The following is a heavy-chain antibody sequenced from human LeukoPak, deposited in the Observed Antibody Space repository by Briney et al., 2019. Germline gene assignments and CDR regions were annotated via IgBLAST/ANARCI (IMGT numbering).Heavy chain of an antibody. J-gene: IGHJ4*02. Sequence: SQTLSLTCAISGDSVSTNSAAWNWIRQSPSRGLEWLGRTYYRSKWYNDYAVSVKSRIDINPDTSKNQFSLHLNSVTPEDTAVYYCARDMGVFSKWSKYDYWGQGTVVTVSS. V-gene: IGHV6-1*01. CDR3: ARDMGVFSKWSKYDY. CDR1: GDSVSTNSAA. CDR2: TYYRSKWYN. D-gene: IGHD2-15*01.